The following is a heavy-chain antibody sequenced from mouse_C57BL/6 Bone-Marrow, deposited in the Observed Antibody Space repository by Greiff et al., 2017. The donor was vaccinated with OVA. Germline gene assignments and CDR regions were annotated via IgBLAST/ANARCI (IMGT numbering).Heavy chain of an antibody. CDR3: ARWGEYGDYDWGFDY. D-gene: IGHD2-4*01. CDR1: GYTFTSYW. CDR2: IDPSDSYT. J-gene: IGHJ2*01. Sequence: QVQLQQSGAELVMPGASVKLSCKASGYTFTSYWMHWVKQRPGQGLEWIGEIDPSDSYTNYNQKFKGKSTLTVDKSSSTAYMQLSSLTSEDSAVYYCARWGEYGDYDWGFDYWGQGTTLTVSS. V-gene: IGHV1-69*01.